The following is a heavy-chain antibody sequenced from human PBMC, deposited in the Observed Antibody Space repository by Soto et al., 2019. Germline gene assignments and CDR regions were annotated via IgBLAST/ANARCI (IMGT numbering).Heavy chain of an antibody. CDR2: IYHSGST. Sequence: QVQLQESGPGLVKPSQTLSLTCTVSGGSISSGGYYWSWIRQHPGKGPEWIGYIYHSGSTNYDPALKSRVTISVDTSKNQFSLKLSSVTAADTAVYYSAREAAGYPNWFDPCGQGALVTVSS. D-gene: IGHD1-1*01. J-gene: IGHJ5*02. CDR1: GGSISSGGYY. V-gene: IGHV4-31*03. CDR3: AREAAGYPNWFDP.